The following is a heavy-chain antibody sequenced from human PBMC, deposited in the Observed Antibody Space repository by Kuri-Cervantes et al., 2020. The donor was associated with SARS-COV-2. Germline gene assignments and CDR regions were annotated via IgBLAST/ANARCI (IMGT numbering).Heavy chain of an antibody. Sequence: GSLRPSCSVAGASINRYYWSWIRQPPGKGLEWVGYIYCNGSTNYNPTLKSRDTMSIDTPKAQFSLRLRSVTAANPSVYYLAGGGVKSFFYDSFRHITYYCNYMDIWGKGTTVTVSS. CDR2: IYCNGST. D-gene: IGHD3-22*01. CDR1: GASINRYY. J-gene: IGHJ6*03. V-gene: IGHV4-59*12. CDR3: AGGGVKSFFYDSFRHITYYCNYMDI.